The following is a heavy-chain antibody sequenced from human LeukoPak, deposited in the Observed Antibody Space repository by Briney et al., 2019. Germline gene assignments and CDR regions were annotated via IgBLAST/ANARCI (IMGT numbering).Heavy chain of an antibody. D-gene: IGHD2-2*01. CDR1: GFTFSSYT. J-gene: IGHJ4*02. Sequence: TGGSLRLSCAASGFTFSSYTINWVRQAPGKGLEWVSSISSTSTYIYYADSVKGRFTISRDNAKNSLYLQMNSLSVEDTAVYYCARVDLGGSCSRTTCYATYWGQGILVTVSS. V-gene: IGHV3-21*01. CDR2: ISSTSTYI. CDR3: ARVDLGGSCSRTTCYATY.